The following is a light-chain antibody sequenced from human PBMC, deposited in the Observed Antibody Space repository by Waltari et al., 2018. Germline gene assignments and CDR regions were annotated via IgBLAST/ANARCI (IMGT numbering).Light chain of an antibody. CDR2: DAS. V-gene: IGKV3-11*01. Sequence: EIXLTXSXXTXSLSPGXXXTLSCRASQSVSSYLAWYQQKPGQAPRLLIYDASNRATGIPARFSGSGSGTDFTLXXSSLEPEXXALYYXXXXSSWPLTXXXXTXVEXK. CDR3: XXXSSWPLT. CDR1: QSVSSY. J-gene: IGKJ4*01.